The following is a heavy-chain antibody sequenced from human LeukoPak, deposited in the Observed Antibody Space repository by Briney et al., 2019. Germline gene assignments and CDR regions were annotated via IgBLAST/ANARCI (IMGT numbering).Heavy chain of an antibody. D-gene: IGHD6-19*01. V-gene: IGHV3-13*01. CDR1: GFTLRSYD. CDR2: IGISDDT. Sequence: GGSLRLSCAASGFTLRSYDMHWVSQVTGKGLEWVSAIGISDDTYYQGSVKGRFTISRENAKNSLYLQMNSLTAGDTAVYYCARGGIQVSGIDEIDYWGQGTLVTVSS. CDR3: ARGGIQVSGIDEIDY. J-gene: IGHJ4*02.